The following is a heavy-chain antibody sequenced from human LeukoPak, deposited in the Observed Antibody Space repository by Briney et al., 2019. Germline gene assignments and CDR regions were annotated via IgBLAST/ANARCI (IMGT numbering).Heavy chain of an antibody. CDR3: ARVGEQLVRTGWFDP. CDR1: GFTFSSYA. Sequence: GGSLRLSCAASGFTFSSYAMHWVRQAPGKGLEWVAVISYDGSNKYYADSVKGRFTISRDNSKNTLYLQMNSLRAEDTAVYYCARVGEQLVRTGWFDPWGQGTLVTVSS. CDR2: ISYDGSNK. D-gene: IGHD6-6*01. V-gene: IGHV3-30-3*01. J-gene: IGHJ5*02.